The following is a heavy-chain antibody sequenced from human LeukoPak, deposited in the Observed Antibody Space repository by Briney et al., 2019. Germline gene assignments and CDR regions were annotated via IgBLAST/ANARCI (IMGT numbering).Heavy chain of an antibody. Sequence: TGGSLRLSCAASGFTFSNYEMNWVRQAPGKGLEWVSYISSSGHTIYYADSAKGRFTISRDNAKNSLYLQMNSLRVEDTAVYYCAKDWGTSGTTGWMFEYWGQGTLVTVSS. CDR3: AKDWGTSGTTGWMFEY. V-gene: IGHV3-48*03. J-gene: IGHJ4*02. CDR2: ISSSGHTI. D-gene: IGHD1-1*01. CDR1: GFTFSNYE.